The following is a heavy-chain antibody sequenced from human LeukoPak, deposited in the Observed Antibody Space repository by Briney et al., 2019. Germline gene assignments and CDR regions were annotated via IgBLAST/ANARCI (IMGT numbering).Heavy chain of an antibody. CDR3: AKDPQYYYGSGSYYPLLI. J-gene: IGHJ4*02. Sequence: AGGSLRLSCAASGFTFSNYAIHWVRQAPGKGLEWVAVISYDGSNKYYADSVKGRFTISRDNSKNTLYLQMNSLRAEDTAVYYCAKDPQYYYGSGSYYPLLIWGQGTLVTVSS. D-gene: IGHD3-10*01. V-gene: IGHV3-30-3*01. CDR1: GFTFSNYA. CDR2: ISYDGSNK.